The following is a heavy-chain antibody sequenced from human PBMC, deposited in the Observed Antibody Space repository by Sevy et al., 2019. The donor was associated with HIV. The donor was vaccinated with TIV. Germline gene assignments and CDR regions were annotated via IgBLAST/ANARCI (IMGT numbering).Heavy chain of an antibody. Sequence: SETLSLTCNVSGRSISTLYWTWIRQPAGKGLEWIGRIHISGSTNYNPSLKSRVTMSGDTSKNQFFLKMTSVTAADTAIYYCASGPWGWFDSWGQGTPVTVS. CDR2: IHISGST. V-gene: IGHV4-4*07. J-gene: IGHJ5*01. CDR1: GRSISTLY. CDR3: ASGPWGWFDS. D-gene: IGHD1-26*01.